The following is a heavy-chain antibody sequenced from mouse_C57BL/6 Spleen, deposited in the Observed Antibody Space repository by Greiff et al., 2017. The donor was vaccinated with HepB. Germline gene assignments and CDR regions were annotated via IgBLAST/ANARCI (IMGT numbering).Heavy chain of an antibody. CDR3: ARGIYDGYYEDFDY. CDR1: GYTFTSYW. J-gene: IGHJ2*01. Sequence: QVQLQQPGAELVKPGASVKLSCKASGYTFTSYWMHWVKQRPGQGLEWIGMIPPNSGSTNYNEKFKSKATLTVDKSSSTAYMQLSSLTSEDSAVYYCARGIYDGYYEDFDYWGQGTTLTVSS. CDR2: IPPNSGST. D-gene: IGHD2-3*01. V-gene: IGHV1-64*01.